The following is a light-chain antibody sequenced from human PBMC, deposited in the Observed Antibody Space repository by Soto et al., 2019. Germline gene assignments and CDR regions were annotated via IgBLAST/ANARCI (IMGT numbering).Light chain of an antibody. CDR1: SSNIGSNY. CDR2: RNN. J-gene: IGLJ1*01. Sequence: QSVLTQAPSASGTPGQRVTISCSGSSSNIGSNYVYWYQQLPGTAPKLLIYRNNQRPSGVPDRFSGSKSGTSASLAISGLRSEDEADYYCAAWDDSLSAHYVFGTGTKVTAL. V-gene: IGLV1-47*01. CDR3: AAWDDSLSAHYV.